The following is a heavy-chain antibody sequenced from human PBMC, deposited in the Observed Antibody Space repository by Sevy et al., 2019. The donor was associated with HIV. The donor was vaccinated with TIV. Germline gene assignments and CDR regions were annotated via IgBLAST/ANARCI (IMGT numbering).Heavy chain of an antibody. CDR3: ATYQYYDIVTGLFAVDV. CDR1: GVSLISGEYF. Sequence: SETLSLTCTVSGVSLISGEYFWTWIRQPPGKGLEWIGSIYFSGYTKYSPSLKSRVTVSIDTAKNQFFLRLSSVDTADTGVYYCATYQYYDIVTGLFAVDVWGQGTTVTVSS. V-gene: IGHV4-61*08. D-gene: IGHD3-9*01. J-gene: IGHJ6*02. CDR2: IYFSGYT.